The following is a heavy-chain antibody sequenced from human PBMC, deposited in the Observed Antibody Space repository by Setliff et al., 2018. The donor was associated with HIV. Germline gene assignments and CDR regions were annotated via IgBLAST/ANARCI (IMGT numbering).Heavy chain of an antibody. CDR1: GYIFSTYG. CDR2: ISASNGNT. J-gene: IGHJ4*02. V-gene: IGHV1-18*01. CDR3: ANKIDYGQYPFDY. Sequence: ASVKVSCKASGYIFSTYGISWVRQAPGQGLEWMGWISASNGNTHYAQKVQGRVTLTTDNAKSSLYLQMDSLRVEDTAIYYCANKIDYGQYPFDYRGQGTLVTVSS. D-gene: IGHD4-17*01.